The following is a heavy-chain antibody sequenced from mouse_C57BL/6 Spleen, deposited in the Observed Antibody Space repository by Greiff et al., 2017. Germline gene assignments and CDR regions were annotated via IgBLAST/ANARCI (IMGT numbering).Heavy chain of an antibody. J-gene: IGHJ2*01. D-gene: IGHD6-1*01. CDR2: ISRGSSTI. CDR1: GYTFSDYG. V-gene: IGHV5-17*01. CDR3: ARRGSYPYDLDY. Sequence: EVMLLESGGGLVKPGGSLKLSCAASGYTFSDYGMHWVRQAPEQGLEWVAYISRGSSTINYADTVKGPFTISRDNAKNTLFLQMTSLRSEDAAMDYCARRGSYPYDLDYWGQGTTLTVSS.